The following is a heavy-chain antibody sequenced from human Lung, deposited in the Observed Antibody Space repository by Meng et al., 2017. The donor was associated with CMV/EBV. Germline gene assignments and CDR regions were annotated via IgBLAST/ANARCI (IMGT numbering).Heavy chain of an antibody. V-gene: IGHV4-59*01. J-gene: IGHJ5*02. CDR3: AREVKGSYDFWSGYNWFDP. CDR1: GCSISSYY. Sequence: SETLSLXCTVSGCSISSYYWSWIRQPPGKGLEWIGYIYYSGSTNYNPSLKSRVTISVDTSKNQFSLKLSSVTAADTAVYYCAREVKGSYDFWSGYNWFDPWGQGXLVTVSS. D-gene: IGHD3-3*01. CDR2: IYYSGST.